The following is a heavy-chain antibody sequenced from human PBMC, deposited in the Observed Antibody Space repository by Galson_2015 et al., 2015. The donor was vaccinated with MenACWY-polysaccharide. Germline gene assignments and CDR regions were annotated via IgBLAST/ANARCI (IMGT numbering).Heavy chain of an antibody. Sequence: VKVSCKASGYTFSGYHLHWVRQAPGQGLEWMGWIHPNSGGTTFAQKFQGRVTMTRDTSVSTVYMELNSLRSDDTAVYHCGRGGHGTGSGSYWGQGTLVTVSS. CDR3: GRGGHGTGSGSY. D-gene: IGHD3-10*01. CDR2: IHPNSGGT. CDR1: GYTFSGYH. J-gene: IGHJ4*02. V-gene: IGHV1-2*02.